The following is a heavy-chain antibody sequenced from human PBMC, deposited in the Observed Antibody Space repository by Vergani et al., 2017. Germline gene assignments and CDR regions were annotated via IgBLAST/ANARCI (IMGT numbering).Heavy chain of an antibody. J-gene: IGHJ4*02. CDR3: EKQSQDDTVEAPAAIQGTFDT. Sequence: QVQLVESGGGVVQPGRSLRLSCAASGFTFSHYGIHWVRQAPGKGLEWVAVIWSDGSRKYYGDSVKGRFTISRDKSKNTVYMQMNSLRAEEMAVYYCEKQSQDDTVEAPAAIQGTFDTWGRGTLVTVSS. D-gene: IGHD2-2*02. CDR1: GFTFSHYG. V-gene: IGHV3-33*03. CDR2: IWSDGSRK.